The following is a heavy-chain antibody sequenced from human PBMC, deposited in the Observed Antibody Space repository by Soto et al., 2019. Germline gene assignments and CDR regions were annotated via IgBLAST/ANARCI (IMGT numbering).Heavy chain of an antibody. D-gene: IGHD1-26*01. V-gene: IGHV1-18*04. CDR1: GYTFTGYY. J-gene: IGHJ3*02. Sequence: ASVKVSCKASGYTFTGYYMHWVRQAPGQGLEWMGWISAYNGNTNYAQKLQGRVTMTTDTSTSTAYMELRSLRSDDTAVYYCARDRKVSEGSGAFDIWGQGTMVTV. CDR3: ARDRKVSEGSGAFDI. CDR2: ISAYNGNT.